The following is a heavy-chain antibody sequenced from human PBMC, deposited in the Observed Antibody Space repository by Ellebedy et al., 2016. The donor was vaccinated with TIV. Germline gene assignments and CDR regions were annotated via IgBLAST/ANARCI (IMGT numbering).Heavy chain of an antibody. D-gene: IGHD6-19*01. CDR1: AFTFSSYW. J-gene: IGHJ4*02. Sequence: PGGSLRLSCADSAFTFSSYWMSWVRPAPGKGLEWVANIKQDGSETHYVDSVKGRFTISRDNAKNSLYLQMNSLRAEDTAVYYCARDNYKVSVAGSNWGQGTLVTVSS. V-gene: IGHV3-7*01. CDR3: ARDNYKVSVAGSN. CDR2: IKQDGSET.